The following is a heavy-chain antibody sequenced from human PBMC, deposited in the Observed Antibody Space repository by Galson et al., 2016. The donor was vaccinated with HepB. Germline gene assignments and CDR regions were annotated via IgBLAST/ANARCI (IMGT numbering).Heavy chain of an antibody. V-gene: IGHV3-74*01. D-gene: IGHD5-12*01. Sequence: SLRLSCAASGFAFSSYWMYWVRQPPGKGLVWVSRINSDGSRRTYADSVKGRFTISRDNARNTLYLQMDSLRAEDTAVDYCARGGYDGNDIDYWGQGTLVSVSS. CDR1: GFAFSSYW. CDR3: ARGGYDGNDIDY. J-gene: IGHJ4*02. CDR2: INSDGSRR.